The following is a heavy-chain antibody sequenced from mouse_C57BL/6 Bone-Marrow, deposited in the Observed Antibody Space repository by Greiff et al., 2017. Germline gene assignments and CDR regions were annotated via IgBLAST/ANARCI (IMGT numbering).Heavy chain of an antibody. V-gene: IGHV1-22*01. D-gene: IGHD1-1*01. CDR2: ISPNNGGT. CDR1: GYTFTDYN. J-gene: IGHJ2*01. Sequence: VQLQQSGPELVKPGASVKMSCKASGYTFTDYNMHWVKQSHGKSLEWIGYISPNNGGTSYNQKFKGKATLTVNKSSSTAYMELRSLTSEDSAVYYCARGVITTVVANFDYWGQGTTLTVSS. CDR3: ARGVITTVVANFDY.